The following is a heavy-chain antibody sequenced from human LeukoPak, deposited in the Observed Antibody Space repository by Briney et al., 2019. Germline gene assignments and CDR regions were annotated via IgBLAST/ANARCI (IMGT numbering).Heavy chain of an antibody. V-gene: IGHV3-23*01. CDR3: AKDEDIVVVPAARIPTDY. D-gene: IGHD2-2*01. Sequence: GGSLRLSCAASGFTFSSYAMSWVRQAPGKGLEWVSAISGSGGSTYYADSVKGRFTISRDNSKNTLYLQMNSLRAEDTAEYYCAKDEDIVVVPAARIPTDYWGQGTLVTVSS. CDR1: GFTFSSYA. CDR2: ISGSGGST. J-gene: IGHJ4*02.